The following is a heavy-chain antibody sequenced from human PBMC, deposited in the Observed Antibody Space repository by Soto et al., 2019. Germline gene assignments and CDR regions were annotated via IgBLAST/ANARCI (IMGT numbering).Heavy chain of an antibody. CDR3: ARERYQVISDGMDV. CDR2: INPQTGGT. Sequence: GASVKVSCKASGYTFTGYYIHWVREAPGQGLEWMGWINPQTGGTSYGQKFQGRVTLSRDTSIITAYLELSRLRFDDAAVYFCARERYQVISDGMDVWGQGTTVTVSS. D-gene: IGHD2-2*01. J-gene: IGHJ6*02. CDR1: GYTFTGYY. V-gene: IGHV1-2*02.